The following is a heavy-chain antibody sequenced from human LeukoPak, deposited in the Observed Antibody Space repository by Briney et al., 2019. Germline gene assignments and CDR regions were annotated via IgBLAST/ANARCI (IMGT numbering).Heavy chain of an antibody. Sequence: PGGSLRLSCAASGFTFSSYAMSWVRQAPGKGLEWVSAISGSGGSTYYADSVKGRFTISRDNSKNTLYLQMNSLRAEDTAVYYCAKWGVRYCTNGVCSYMDVWGKGTTVTVSS. CDR2: ISGSGGST. CDR3: AKWGVRYCTNGVCSYMDV. J-gene: IGHJ6*03. V-gene: IGHV3-23*01. D-gene: IGHD2-8*01. CDR1: GFTFSSYA.